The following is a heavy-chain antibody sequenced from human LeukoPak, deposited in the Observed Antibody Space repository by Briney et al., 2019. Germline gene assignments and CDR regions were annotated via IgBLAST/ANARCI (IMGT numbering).Heavy chain of an antibody. CDR1: AGSISSSSYY. CDR3: ARHANGWELLRHGYFDY. CDR2: IYYRGST. Sequence: SETLSLTCTVSAGSISSSSYYWGRLRQPPWKGLEWFGSIYYRGSTYSYPSLTRCVNISVDTSKNQISLKLSSVTAADTAVYYCARHANGWELLRHGYFDYWGQGTLVTVSS. D-gene: IGHD1-26*01. V-gene: IGHV4-39*01. J-gene: IGHJ4*02.